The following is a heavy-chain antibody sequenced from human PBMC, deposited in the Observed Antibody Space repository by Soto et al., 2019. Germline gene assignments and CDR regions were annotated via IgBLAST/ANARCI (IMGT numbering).Heavy chain of an antibody. V-gene: IGHV4-34*01. D-gene: IGHD6-13*01. CDR2: INHSGST. Sequence: PSETLSLTCAVYGGSFSGYYWSWIRQPPGKGLEWIGEINHSGSTNYNPSLKSRVTISVDTSKNQFSLKLSSVTAADTAVYYCARGPSNEESSSWYYFDYWGQGTLVTAPQ. J-gene: IGHJ4*02. CDR1: GGSFSGYY. CDR3: ARGPSNEESSSWYYFDY.